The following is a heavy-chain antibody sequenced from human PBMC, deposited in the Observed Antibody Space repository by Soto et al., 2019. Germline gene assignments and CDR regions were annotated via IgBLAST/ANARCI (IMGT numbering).Heavy chain of an antibody. Sequence: GGSLRLSCAASGFTFSSYSMSWVRQAPGKGLEWVSAISGSGGSTYYADSVKGRFTISRDNSKNTLYLQMNSLRAEDTAVYYCAKVRDFDWLLFSYGFDYWGQGTLVTVSS. CDR3: AKVRDFDWLLFSYGFDY. CDR1: GFTFSSYS. V-gene: IGHV3-23*01. J-gene: IGHJ4*02. CDR2: ISGSGGST. D-gene: IGHD3-9*01.